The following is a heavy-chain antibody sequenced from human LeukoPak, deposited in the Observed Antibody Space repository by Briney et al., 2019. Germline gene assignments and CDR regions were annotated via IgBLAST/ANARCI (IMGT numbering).Heavy chain of an antibody. CDR3: ARLSNYGGHSGDGY. CDR2: IWYDGSNK. CDR1: GFTFSSYG. J-gene: IGHJ4*02. V-gene: IGHV3-33*02. Sequence: PGRSLRLSCAASGFTFSSYGMHWVRQAPGKGLEWVAIIWYDGSNKYYADSAKGRFTISRDNSKNTLFLQMNSLRAEDTAVYYCARLSNYGGHSGDGYWGQGTRVTVSS. D-gene: IGHD4-23*01.